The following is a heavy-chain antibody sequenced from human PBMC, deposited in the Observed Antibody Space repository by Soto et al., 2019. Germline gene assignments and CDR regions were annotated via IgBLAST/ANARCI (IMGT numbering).Heavy chain of an antibody. J-gene: IGHJ6*02. V-gene: IGHV4-59*08. CDR3: ASLPSPYSSSWYYYYYGMDV. Sequence: SETLSLTCAVSGGSIGFYYWSWMRQPPGKGLEWIGYIYYTGITNYNPSLESRVTISVDTSKNQFSLKLSSVTAADTAVYYCASLPSPYSSSWYYYYYGMDVWGQGTTVTVSS. CDR2: IYYTGIT. CDR1: GGSIGFYY. D-gene: IGHD6-13*01.